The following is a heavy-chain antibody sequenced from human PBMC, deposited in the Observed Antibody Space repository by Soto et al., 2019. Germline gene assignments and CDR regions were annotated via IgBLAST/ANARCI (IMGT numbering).Heavy chain of an antibody. CDR3: AKNQQPNWFDP. J-gene: IGHJ5*02. CDR1: GFTFRWFG. Sequence: GGSLRLSCAGSGFTFRWFGMHWVRQAPGKGLEWVAVISYDGSNKYYADSVKGRFTISIDNSKNTLYLQMNSLRAEDTAVYYCAKNQQPNWFDPWGQGTLVTVSS. V-gene: IGHV3-30*18. D-gene: IGHD6-13*01. CDR2: ISYDGSNK.